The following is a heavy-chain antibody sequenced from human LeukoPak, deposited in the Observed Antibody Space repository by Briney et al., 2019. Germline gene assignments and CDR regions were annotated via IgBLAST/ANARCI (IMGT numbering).Heavy chain of an antibody. J-gene: IGHJ4*02. V-gene: IGHV3-23*01. Sequence: GGALRLSCAASGFTFSSFAMSWVRQAPGQGLEWVSAISDNSGNTYYADSVKGRFTISRDNSENTLYLQMNSLRAEDTALYYCSNGRTSSGTLQHDYWGQGTLVTVSS. CDR3: SNGRTSSGTLQHDY. CDR2: ISDNSGNT. D-gene: IGHD6-19*01. CDR1: GFTFSSFA.